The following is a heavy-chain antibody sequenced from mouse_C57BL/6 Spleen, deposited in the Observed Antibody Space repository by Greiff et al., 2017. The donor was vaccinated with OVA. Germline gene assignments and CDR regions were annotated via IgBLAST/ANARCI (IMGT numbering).Heavy chain of an antibody. CDR3: VRLGGYYAMDY. V-gene: IGHV10-1*01. J-gene: IGHJ4*01. D-gene: IGHD3-1*01. Sequence: EVKLQESGGGLVQPKGSLKLSCAASGFSFNTYAMNWVRQAPGKGLEWVARISSKSNNYASSYADSVKVSFTISRDDSEIMLYLQMNNLNTEDTAMYYCVRLGGYYAMDYWGQGTSVTVSS. CDR2: ISSKSNNYAS. CDR1: GFSFNTYA.